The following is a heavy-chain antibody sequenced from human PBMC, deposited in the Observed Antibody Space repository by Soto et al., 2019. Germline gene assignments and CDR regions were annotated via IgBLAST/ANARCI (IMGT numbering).Heavy chain of an antibody. V-gene: IGHV3-23*01. CDR1: GFTFSSYA. J-gene: IGHJ4*02. Sequence: EVQLLESGGGLVQPGGSLTLSCATSGFTFSSYAMVWVRQAAEKGLEWVASISNKGDTAYYADSVKGRFTISRGNSENTLYLQMNGLRADDTALYFCAKSRVFIGAIVTLLDSWGQGTLVTVSS. CDR2: ISNKGDTA. CDR3: AKSRVFIGAIVTLLDS. D-gene: IGHD3-16*02.